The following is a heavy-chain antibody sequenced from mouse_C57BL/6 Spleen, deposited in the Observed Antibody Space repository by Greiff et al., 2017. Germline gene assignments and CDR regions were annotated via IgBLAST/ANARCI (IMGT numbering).Heavy chain of an antibody. V-gene: IGHV1-42*01. Sequence: VQLQQSGPELVKPGASVKISCKASGYSFTGYYMNWVKQSPEKSLEWIGEINPSTGGTTYNQKFKAKATVTVDKSSSTAYMQLKSLTSEDSAVYYCARKTTRNFDYWGQGTTLTVSS. CDR3: ARKTTRNFDY. CDR2: INPSTGGT. J-gene: IGHJ2*01. D-gene: IGHD1-1*01. CDR1: GYSFTGYY.